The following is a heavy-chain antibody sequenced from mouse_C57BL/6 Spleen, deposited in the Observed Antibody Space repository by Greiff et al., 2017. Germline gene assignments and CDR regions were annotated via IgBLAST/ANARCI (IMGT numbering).Heavy chain of an antibody. J-gene: IGHJ1*03. Sequence: QVQLQQPGAELVKPGASVKLSCKASGYTFTSYWMHWVKQRPGRGLEWIGRIDPNSGGTKYNEKFKSKATLTVDKPSSSAYMQLNSLTSEDSAVDYCARERGDYGSSYSDWYFDGWGTGTTVTVAA. V-gene: IGHV1-72*01. CDR3: ARERGDYGSSYSDWYFDG. D-gene: IGHD1-1*01. CDR1: GYTFTSYW. CDR2: IDPNSGGT.